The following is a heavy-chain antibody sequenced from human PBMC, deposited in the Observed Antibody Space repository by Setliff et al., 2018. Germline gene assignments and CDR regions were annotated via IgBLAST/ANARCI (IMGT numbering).Heavy chain of an antibody. D-gene: IGHD3-16*02. Sequence: GGSLRLSCAASGFTFSSYSMNWVRQAPGKGLEWVSYISSSSSTIYYADSVRGRFTISRDNSKNTVYLRMNALRAEDTGLYYCARDRGQVTVNNRYGFYYYGMDVWGQGTTVTVSS. CDR1: GFTFSSYS. CDR3: ARDRGQVTVNNRYGFYYYGMDV. J-gene: IGHJ6*02. V-gene: IGHV3-48*04. CDR2: ISSSSSTI.